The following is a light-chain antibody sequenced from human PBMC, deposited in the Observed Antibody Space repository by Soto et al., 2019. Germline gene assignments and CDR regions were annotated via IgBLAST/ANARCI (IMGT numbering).Light chain of an antibody. V-gene: IGKV3-20*01. CDR2: GAS. CDR1: QTVRNNY. CDR3: QHYGNTPPSVT. J-gene: IGKJ3*01. Sequence: EVVLTQSPGTLSLSPGERATLSCRASQTVRNNYLAWYQQKPGQAPRLLIYGASSRATGIPDRFSGSGSGTDFTLTISRLEPEDFAVYYCQHYGNTPPSVTFGPGTKVDI.